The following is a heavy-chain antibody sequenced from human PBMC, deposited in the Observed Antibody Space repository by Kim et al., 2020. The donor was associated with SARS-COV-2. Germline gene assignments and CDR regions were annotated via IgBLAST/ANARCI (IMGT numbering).Heavy chain of an antibody. V-gene: IGHV3-33*01. D-gene: IGHD6-13*01. Sequence: GGSLRLSCTASGFSFSSYGMHWVRQAPGKGLEWMAFMWFDGSNKNYSDSVKSRFAISRDNSKNTLYLQMNSLRAEDTAVYYCASVAAAGPYFYYYYMDV. J-gene: IGHJ6*03. CDR1: GFSFSSYG. CDR3: ASVAAAGPYFYYYYMDV. CDR2: MWFDGSNK.